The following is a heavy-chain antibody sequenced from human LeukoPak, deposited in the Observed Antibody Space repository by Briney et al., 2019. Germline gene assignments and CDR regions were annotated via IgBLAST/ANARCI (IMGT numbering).Heavy chain of an antibody. J-gene: IGHJ4*02. CDR1: GGSISSYY. CDR2: IYYSGST. Sequence: SETLSLTCTVSGGSISSYYWSWIRQPPGKGLEWIGSIYYSGSTYYNPSLKSRVTISVDTSKNQFSLKLSSVTAADTAVYYCARHGGKLGYCSSTSCLAVDYWGQGTLVTVSS. CDR3: ARHGGKLGYCSSTSCLAVDY. D-gene: IGHD2-2*01. V-gene: IGHV4-59*05.